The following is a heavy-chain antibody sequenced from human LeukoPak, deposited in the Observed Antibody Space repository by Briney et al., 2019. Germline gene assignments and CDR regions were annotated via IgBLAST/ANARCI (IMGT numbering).Heavy chain of an antibody. V-gene: IGHV3-23*01. CDR2: ITGTADKT. Sequence: GGSLRLSCAASGFTFSSYSMNWVRQAPGKGLEWVSSITGTADKTYDADSVKGRFTISRDNSKNTLSLQMSSLRVEDTAIYYCARRGGSRGWGAFDIWGQGTIVTVSS. D-gene: IGHD6-19*01. CDR3: ARRGGSRGWGAFDI. CDR1: GFTFSSYS. J-gene: IGHJ3*02.